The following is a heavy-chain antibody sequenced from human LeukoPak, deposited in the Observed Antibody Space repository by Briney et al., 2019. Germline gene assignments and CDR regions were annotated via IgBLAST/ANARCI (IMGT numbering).Heavy chain of an antibody. Sequence: GGSLRLFCAASGFTFSSYGMSWVRQAPGKGLEWVSAISGSGGSTYYADSVKGRFTISGDNSKNTLYLQMNSLRAEDTAVYYCARGCVAAAGLDCAEFDYWGQGSLVTVSS. CDR2: ISGSGGST. CDR3: ARGCVAAAGLDCAEFDY. CDR1: GFTFSSYG. J-gene: IGHJ4*02. D-gene: IGHD6-13*01. V-gene: IGHV3-23*01.